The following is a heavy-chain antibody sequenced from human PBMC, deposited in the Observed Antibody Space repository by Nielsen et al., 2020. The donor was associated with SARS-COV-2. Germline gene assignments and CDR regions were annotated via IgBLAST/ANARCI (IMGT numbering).Heavy chain of an antibody. V-gene: IGHV3-20*03. CDR2: INWNGGST. D-gene: IGHD3-10*01. J-gene: IGHJ6*02. CDR3: ARGSMVRGVTDYYYYGMDV. Sequence: WIRQPPGKGLEWVSGINWNGGSTGYADSVKGRFTISRDNAKNSLYLQMNSLRAEDTAVYYCARGSMVRGVTDYYYYGMDVWGQGTTVTVSS.